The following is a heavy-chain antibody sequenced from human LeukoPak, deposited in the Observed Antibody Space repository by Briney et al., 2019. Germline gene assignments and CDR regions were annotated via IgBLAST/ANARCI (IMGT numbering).Heavy chain of an antibody. Sequence: PSETLSLTCTVSGGSISSYYWSWIRQPAGKGLEWIGCIYTSGSTSYNPSLKSRVTMSVDTSKNQFSLKLSSVTAADTAVYYCAREGNVYRDAFDIWGQGTMVTVSS. CDR1: GGSISSYY. D-gene: IGHD3-16*02. CDR3: AREGNVYRDAFDI. CDR2: IYTSGST. V-gene: IGHV4-4*07. J-gene: IGHJ3*02.